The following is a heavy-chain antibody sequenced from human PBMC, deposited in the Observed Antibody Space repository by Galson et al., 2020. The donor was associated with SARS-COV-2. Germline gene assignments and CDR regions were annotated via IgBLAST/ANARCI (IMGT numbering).Heavy chain of an antibody. V-gene: IGHV3-30*02. CDR2: IRYDGSNK. CDR1: GFTFSSSG. Sequence: GGSLRPSCAASGFTFSSSGMHWVRQAPGKGLVWVAFIRYDGSNKYYADSVKGRFTISRDNSKNTLYLQMNSLRAEDTAVYYCAKDPRLYYYGSGRWFDPWGQGTLVTVSS. CDR3: AKDPRLYYYGSGRWFDP. J-gene: IGHJ5*02. D-gene: IGHD3-10*01.